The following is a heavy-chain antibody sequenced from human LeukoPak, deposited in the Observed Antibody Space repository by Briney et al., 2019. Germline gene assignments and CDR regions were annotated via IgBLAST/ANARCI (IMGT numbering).Heavy chain of an antibody. CDR2: SQTTKPNSCTT. CDR1: GFAITDHH. J-gene: IGHJ6*03. V-gene: IGHV3-72*01. Sequence: GGSLRLSCAASGFAITDHHMDWVRQAPGKGMEWVGRSQTTKPNSCTTEYAASVKGRFTISRDDSKNTLYLQMNSLRAEDTAVYYCARSPFHYYPGDVWAKGTTVTVSS. CDR3: ARSPFHYYPGDV.